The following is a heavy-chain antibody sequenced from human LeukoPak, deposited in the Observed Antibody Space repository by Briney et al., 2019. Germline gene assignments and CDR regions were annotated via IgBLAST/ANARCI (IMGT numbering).Heavy chain of an antibody. CDR3: ARYKKGYSYGSDAFDI. D-gene: IGHD5-18*01. J-gene: IGHJ3*02. CDR2: IYYSGST. V-gene: IGHV4-39*01. Sequence: SETLSLTCTVSGGSISSSSYYWGWIRQPPGKGLEWIGSIYYSGSTSYNPSLKSRVTISVDTSKNQFSLKLSSVTAADTAVYYCARYKKGYSYGSDAFDIWGQGTMVTVSS. CDR1: GGSISSSSYY.